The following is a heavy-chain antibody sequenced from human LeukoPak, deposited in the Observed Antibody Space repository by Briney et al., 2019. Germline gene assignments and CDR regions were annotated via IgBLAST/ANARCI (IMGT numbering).Heavy chain of an antibody. CDR3: TRDPSSLIAVAGFDY. Sequence: ASVKVSCKASGYTFTSYEINWVRQATGQGLEWMGWMNPNSGNTGYAQKFQGRVTMTRNTSISTAYMELSSLRSEDTAVYYCTRDPSSLIAVAGFDYWGQGTLVTVSS. CDR1: GYTFTSYE. CDR2: MNPNSGNT. J-gene: IGHJ4*02. V-gene: IGHV1-8*01. D-gene: IGHD6-19*01.